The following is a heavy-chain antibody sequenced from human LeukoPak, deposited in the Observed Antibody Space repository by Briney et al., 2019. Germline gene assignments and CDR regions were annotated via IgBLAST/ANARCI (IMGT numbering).Heavy chain of an antibody. CDR1: GFTVSSYS. V-gene: IGHV3-53*01. Sequence: PGGSLRLSCAASGFTVSSYSMSWVRQAPEMGLEWVSVLYSGGTTYYADSVKGRFTISRDNSKNTLYLQMNSLRAEDTAVYYCVGWLGYWGQGTLVTVSS. J-gene: IGHJ4*02. CDR3: VGWLGY. D-gene: IGHD3-22*01. CDR2: LYSGGTT.